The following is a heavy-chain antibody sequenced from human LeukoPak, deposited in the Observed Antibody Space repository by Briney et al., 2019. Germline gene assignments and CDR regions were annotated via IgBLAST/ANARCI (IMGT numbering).Heavy chain of an antibody. CDR1: GFTFSSYS. CDR3: ARDPPEDYDILTGSLDH. J-gene: IGHJ4*02. Sequence: PGGSLRLSCAASGFTFSSYSMNWVRQAPGKGLEWVSSISSSSSYIYCADSVKGRFTISRDNAKNSLYLQMNSLRAEDTAVYYCARDPPEDYDILTGSLDHWGQGTLVTVSS. CDR2: ISSSSSYI. V-gene: IGHV3-21*01. D-gene: IGHD3-9*01.